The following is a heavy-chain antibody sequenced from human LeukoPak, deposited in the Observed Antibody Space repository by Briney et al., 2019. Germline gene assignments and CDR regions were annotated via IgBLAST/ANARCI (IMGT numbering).Heavy chain of an antibody. CDR3: ARGEVGATSFDY. Sequence: GGSLRLSCAASGFTFRGFSMSWVRQSPTKGLEWVANIKQDGSERYYVDSVKGRFTISRDNAKNSLSLQMNNLRVEDTAVYYCARGEVGATSFDYWGQGTLVTVSS. D-gene: IGHD1-26*01. CDR2: IKQDGSER. CDR1: GFTFRGFS. V-gene: IGHV3-7*03. J-gene: IGHJ4*02.